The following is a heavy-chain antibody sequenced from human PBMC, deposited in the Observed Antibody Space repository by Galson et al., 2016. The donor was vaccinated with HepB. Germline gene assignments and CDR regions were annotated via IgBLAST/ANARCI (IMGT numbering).Heavy chain of an antibody. Sequence: SLRLSCAASGFTFTHYWMTWVRQAPGRGLEWVASITQDGSGKHYVDSVKGRFTISRDNAKNLLYLQMNSLRDEDTAVYYCAREDKWDSMDVWGQGTTVTVSS. CDR2: ITQDGSGK. CDR3: AREDKWDSMDV. D-gene: IGHD1-26*01. V-gene: IGHV3-7*01. J-gene: IGHJ6*02. CDR1: GFTFTHYW.